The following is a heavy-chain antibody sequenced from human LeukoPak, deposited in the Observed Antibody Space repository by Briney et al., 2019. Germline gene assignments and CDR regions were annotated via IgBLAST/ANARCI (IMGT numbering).Heavy chain of an antibody. CDR1: GFTFSSFS. D-gene: IGHD6-13*01. Sequence: GGSLRLSCAASGFTFSSFSMNWVRQSPGKGLEWLSYMSGSSSTIYYADSVKGRFTISRDNAKNSLYLQMNGLRDEDTAVYYCARDPSVAATGWGRWFDHWGQGTLVTVSS. CDR3: ARDPSVAATGWGRWFDH. CDR2: MSGSSSTI. V-gene: IGHV3-48*02. J-gene: IGHJ5*02.